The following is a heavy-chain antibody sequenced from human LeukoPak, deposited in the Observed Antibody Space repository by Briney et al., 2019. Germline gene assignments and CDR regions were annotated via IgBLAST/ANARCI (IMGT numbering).Heavy chain of an antibody. CDR2: ISYDGSNK. CDR3: ARDGLAAMGIN. J-gene: IGHJ4*02. Sequence: PGRSLRLSCAASGFTFSSYAMHWVRQAPGKGLEWVAVISYDGSNKCYADSVKGRFTISRDNSKNTLYLQMNSLRAEDTAVYYCARDGLAAMGINWGQGTLVTVSS. V-gene: IGHV3-30-3*01. D-gene: IGHD5-18*01. CDR1: GFTFSSYA.